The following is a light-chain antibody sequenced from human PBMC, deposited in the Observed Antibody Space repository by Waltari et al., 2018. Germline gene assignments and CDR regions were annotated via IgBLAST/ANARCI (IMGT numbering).Light chain of an antibody. Sequence: EIVLTQSPGTLSLSPGESATLSCRTSQSLSRPLAWYQQKPGQAPRLLIYDASRRATGIPDRFIGSGSGTDFSLTISRLEPEDFAVYYCQHYVTLPATFGQGTRVELK. V-gene: IGKV3-20*01. J-gene: IGKJ1*01. CDR2: DAS. CDR1: QSLSRP. CDR3: QHYVTLPAT.